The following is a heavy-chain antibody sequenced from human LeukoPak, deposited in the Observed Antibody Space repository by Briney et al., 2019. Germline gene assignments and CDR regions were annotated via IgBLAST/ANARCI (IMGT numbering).Heavy chain of an antibody. J-gene: IGHJ4*02. CDR2: IKKKGDGGTT. Sequence: PGGSLRLSYAASGFPFSDDWMNWVRQAPGKGLEWVSRIKKKGDGGTTDYAAPVKGRFTISRDDSKNMLYLEMNNLKIEDTAVYYCTTVTMVRDYDYWGQGTLVTVSS. CDR3: TTVTMVRDYDY. CDR1: GFPFSDDW. V-gene: IGHV3-15*01. D-gene: IGHD3-10*01.